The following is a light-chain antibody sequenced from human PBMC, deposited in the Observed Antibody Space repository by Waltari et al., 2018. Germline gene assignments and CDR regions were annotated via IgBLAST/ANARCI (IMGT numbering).Light chain of an antibody. J-gene: IGKJ3*01. CDR1: QSIGTY. V-gene: IGKV1-39*01. CDR3: QQTYGSPPT. Sequence: DIQMTQSPSSLSASVGDRVTITCRASQSIGTYLHWYQQKPGKAPKPLVSASSHFQNGVSSRFSGSEAGTDFTLTISSLEPEDFATYYCQQTYGSPPTFGPGTKVDI. CDR2: ASS.